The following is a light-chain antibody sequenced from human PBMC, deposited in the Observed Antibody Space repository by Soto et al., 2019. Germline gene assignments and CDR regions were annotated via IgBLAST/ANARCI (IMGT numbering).Light chain of an antibody. CDR2: DVT. Sequence: QSVLAQPPSASGSPGQSVTISCTGTSSDVGGYNYVSWYQRHPGKAPKLMIYDVTKRPSGVPDRFSGSKSGNTASLTVSGLQAEDEADYYCSSYAGTHVVFGTGTRSPS. CDR1: SSDVGGYNY. J-gene: IGLJ1*01. CDR3: SSYAGTHVV. V-gene: IGLV2-8*01.